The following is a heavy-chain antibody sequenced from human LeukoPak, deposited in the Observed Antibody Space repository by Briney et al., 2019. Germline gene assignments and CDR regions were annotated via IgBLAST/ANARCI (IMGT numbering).Heavy chain of an antibody. CDR3: ARGFSCSSTSCQRDDAFDI. D-gene: IGHD2-2*01. CDR2: IYTSGST. V-gene: IGHV4-4*07. J-gene: IGHJ3*02. CDR1: GGSISSYY. Sequence: SETLSLTCTVSGGSISSYYWSWIRQPAGKGLEWIGRIYTSGSTNYNPSLKSRVTISVDTSKNQFSLKLSSVTAADTAVYYCARGFSCSSTSCQRDDAFDIWGQGTMVTVSS.